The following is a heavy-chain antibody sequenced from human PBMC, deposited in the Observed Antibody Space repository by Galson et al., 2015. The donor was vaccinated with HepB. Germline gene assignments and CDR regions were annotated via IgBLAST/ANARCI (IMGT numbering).Heavy chain of an antibody. CDR3: ARDSDTPGDY. D-gene: IGHD2-15*01. J-gene: IGHJ4*02. Sequence: SLRLSCAVSGFTFSSYWMSWVRQAPGKGLEWVADIKQDESEKYYLDSVKGRFTISRDNAKSSLYLQMNSLRAEDTAVYYCARDSDTPGDYWGQGTLVTVSS. CDR1: GFTFSSYW. CDR2: IKQDESEK. V-gene: IGHV3-7*01.